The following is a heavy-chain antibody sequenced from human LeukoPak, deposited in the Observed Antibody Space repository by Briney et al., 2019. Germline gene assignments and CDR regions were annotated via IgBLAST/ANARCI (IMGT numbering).Heavy chain of an antibody. CDR1: GFTVSSNY. V-gene: IGHV3-53*01. CDR2: IYSGGST. D-gene: IGHD3-22*01. J-gene: IGHJ5*02. Sequence: GGSLRLSCGASGFTVSSNYMSWVRQAPGKGLEWVSVIYSGGSTYYADSVRGRFTISRDNSKNTLYLQMNSLRAEDTAVYYCARVYYYDSSGYWPFDPWGQGTLVTVSS. CDR3: ARVYYYDSSGYWPFDP.